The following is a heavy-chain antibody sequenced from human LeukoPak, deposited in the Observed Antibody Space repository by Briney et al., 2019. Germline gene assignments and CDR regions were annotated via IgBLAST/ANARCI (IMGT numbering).Heavy chain of an antibody. Sequence: GGSLRLSCAASGFTFSSYAMHWVRQAPGKGLGWVAVISYDGSNKYYADSVKGRFTISRDNSKNTLYLQMNSLRAEDTAVYYCARDLAYDSSGSYFWYYYYGMDVWGQGTTVTVSS. CDR1: GFTFSSYA. CDR2: ISYDGSNK. V-gene: IGHV3-30-3*01. J-gene: IGHJ6*02. D-gene: IGHD3-22*01. CDR3: ARDLAYDSSGSYFWYYYYGMDV.